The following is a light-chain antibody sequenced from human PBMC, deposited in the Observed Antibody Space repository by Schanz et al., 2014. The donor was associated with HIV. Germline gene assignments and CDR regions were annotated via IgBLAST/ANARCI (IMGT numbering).Light chain of an antibody. CDR1: SSDIGAYNY. CDR2: DVN. V-gene: IGLV2-14*01. J-gene: IGLJ3*02. CDR3: SSYTSSSTWV. Sequence: QSALTQPASVSGSPGQSITIFCTGTSSDIGAYNYVSWYQQYPGKAPKLMIYDVNNRPSGVSNRFSGSKSGNTASLTISGLQAEDEADYYCSSYTSSSTWVFGGGTKLTVL.